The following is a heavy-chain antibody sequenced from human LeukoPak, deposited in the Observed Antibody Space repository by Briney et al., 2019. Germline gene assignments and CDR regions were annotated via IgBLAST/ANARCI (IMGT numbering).Heavy chain of an antibody. V-gene: IGHV3-7*01. D-gene: IGHD2-2*01. CDR3: ARDRCSSNSCFFDY. Sequence: GGSLRLSCAASGFTFSSYWMSGVRQAPGKGLEWVANIKQDGSEKYYVDSVKGRFTISRDNAKNSLYLQMNSLRAEDTAVYYCARDRCSSNSCFFDYWGQGTLVTVSS. CDR2: IKQDGSEK. J-gene: IGHJ4*02. CDR1: GFTFSSYW.